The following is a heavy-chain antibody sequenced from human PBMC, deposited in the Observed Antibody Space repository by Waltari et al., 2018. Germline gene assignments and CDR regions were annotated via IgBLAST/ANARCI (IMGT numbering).Heavy chain of an antibody. CDR1: GGSISSGGYY. J-gene: IGHJ4*02. V-gene: IGHV4-31*03. CDR2: IYYSGST. CDR3: ARVGGGGYCGGDCYFFDY. Sequence: QVQLQESGPGLVKPSQTLSLTCTVSGGSISSGGYYWSWIRQHPGKGLEWIGYIYYSGSTYYNPSLKSRVTISVDTSKNQFSLKLSSVTAADTAVYYCARVGGGGYCGGDCYFFDYWGQGTLVTVSS. D-gene: IGHD2-21*01.